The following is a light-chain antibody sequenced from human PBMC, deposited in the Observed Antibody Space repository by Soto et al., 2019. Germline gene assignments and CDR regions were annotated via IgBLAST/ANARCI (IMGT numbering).Light chain of an antibody. CDR2: AAS. Sequence: DTQLTQSPSFLSASVGDRVTITCRASQDVSRSVGWYQQKPGKAPKLLISAASTLHSGAPSRFSGSGSGTDFTLTISSLQPEDFATYYCQQLWTYPLTFGGGTKVDIK. CDR3: QQLWTYPLT. CDR1: QDVSRS. V-gene: IGKV1-9*01. J-gene: IGKJ4*01.